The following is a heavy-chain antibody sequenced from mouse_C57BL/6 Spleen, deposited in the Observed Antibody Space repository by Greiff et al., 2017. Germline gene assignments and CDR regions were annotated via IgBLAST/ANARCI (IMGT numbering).Heavy chain of an antibody. CDR3: ARGSFPYYAMDY. CDR2: ISSGSSTI. Sequence: DVMLVESGGGLVKPGGSLKLSCAASGFTFSDYGMHWVRQAPEKGLEWVAYISSGSSTIYYADTVKGRCTIARDNAKNTRFLQMTSLRSEDTAMYYCARGSFPYYAMDYWGQGTSVTVSS. V-gene: IGHV5-17*01. CDR1: GFTFSDYG. J-gene: IGHJ4*01.